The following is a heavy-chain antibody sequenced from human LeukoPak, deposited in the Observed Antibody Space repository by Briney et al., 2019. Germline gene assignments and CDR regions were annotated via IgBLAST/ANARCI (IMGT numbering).Heavy chain of an antibody. V-gene: IGHV4-34*01. CDR3: ARESTPRRLDTAMVRSDY. CDR2: INHSGDT. J-gene: IGHJ4*02. D-gene: IGHD5-18*01. Sequence: SETLSLTCAVYGGSFSDYYWSWIRQPPGKGLEWIGEINHSGDTNYNPSLKSRVSISVDTSKNQFSLKVRSVTAADTAVYYCARESTPRRLDTAMVRSDYWGQGTLVTVSS. CDR1: GGSFSDYY.